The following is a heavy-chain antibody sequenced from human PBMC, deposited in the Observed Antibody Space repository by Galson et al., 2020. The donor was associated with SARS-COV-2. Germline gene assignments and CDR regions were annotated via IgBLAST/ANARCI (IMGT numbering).Heavy chain of an antibody. CDR1: GGSFSDYY. V-gene: IGHV4-34*01. D-gene: IGHD3-22*01. CDR3: ARDRSVVITTRYYYYDM. J-gene: IGHJ6*01. CDR2: ITHSGST. Sequence: SQASETLSLTCAVYGGSFSDYYWSWIRQSPGRGLEWIGEITHSGSTSYNPSLKSRVTISVDTSKNQFSLKMRSVTAADTAVYYCARDRSVVITTRYYYYDM.